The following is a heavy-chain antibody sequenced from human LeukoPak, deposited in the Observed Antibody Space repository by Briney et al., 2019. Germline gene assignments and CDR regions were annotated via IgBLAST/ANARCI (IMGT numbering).Heavy chain of an antibody. J-gene: IGHJ6*02. Sequence: ASVKVSCKVSGYTLTELSMHWVRQAPGKGLEWMGGFDPEDGETIYAQKFQGRVTMTEDTSTDTAYMELSSLRSEDTAVYYCASYGGATMGIYYYGMDVWGQGTTVTVSS. CDR1: GYTLTELS. CDR3: ASYGGATMGIYYYGMDV. V-gene: IGHV1-24*01. CDR2: FDPEDGET. D-gene: IGHD5-12*01.